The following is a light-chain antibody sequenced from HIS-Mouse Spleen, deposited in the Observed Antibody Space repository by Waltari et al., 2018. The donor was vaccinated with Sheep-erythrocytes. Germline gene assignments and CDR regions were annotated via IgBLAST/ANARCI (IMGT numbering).Light chain of an antibody. CDR1: SLPKQY. V-gene: IGLV3-25*03. J-gene: IGLJ2*01. Sequence: SYELTQPPSVSVSPGQTARITCSGDSLPKQYAYWYQQKPGQAPVRVIYKYSERPSGIAERFSGSSSGTTVTLTISGVQAEDEADYYCQSADSSGTYRVFGGGTKLTVL. CDR2: KYS. CDR3: QSADSSGTYRV.